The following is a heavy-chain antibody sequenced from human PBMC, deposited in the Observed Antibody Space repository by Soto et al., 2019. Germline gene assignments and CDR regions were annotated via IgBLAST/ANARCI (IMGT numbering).Heavy chain of an antibody. CDR1: GESISSGGYY. CDR3: ARASSSSSAADY. CDR2: IYDSESA. Sequence: QVQLQESGPGLVKPSQTLSLTCNVSGESISSGGYYWSWLRHHPREGLEWIGYIYDSESAYYIPSLKSRVTISMDTSKNHFAMRLSSVTDADTAVYYCARASSSSSAADYWGQGTLVTVSS. J-gene: IGHJ4*02. D-gene: IGHD6-6*01. V-gene: IGHV4-31*03.